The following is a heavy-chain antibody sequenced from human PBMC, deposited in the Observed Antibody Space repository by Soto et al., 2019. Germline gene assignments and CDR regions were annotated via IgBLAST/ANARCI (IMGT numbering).Heavy chain of an antibody. J-gene: IGHJ4*02. D-gene: IGHD5-18*01. V-gene: IGHV4-59*01. Sequence: SETLSLTCTVSGGSISNYYWSWIRQPPGKGLEWIGYIYSSGSTHYNPSLQSRVTISADTSKNQVSLKVNSVTAADTAMYYCARDHPHSYGVYYFDYWGQGTPVTVS. CDR1: GGSISNYY. CDR3: ARDHPHSYGVYYFDY. CDR2: IYSSGST.